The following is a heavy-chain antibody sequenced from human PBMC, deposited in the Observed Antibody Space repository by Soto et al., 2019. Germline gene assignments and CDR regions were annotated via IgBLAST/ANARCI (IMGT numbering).Heavy chain of an antibody. J-gene: IGHJ6*02. CDR3: ARRNYFYALDV. CDR2: INYSGST. V-gene: IGHV4-34*01. CDR1: GGSVSCYY. Sequence: SETLSLTCAVSGGSVSCYYWGWVRQPPGKGLEWVGEINYSGSTNYNPSLKRRVTISVDTSKNQVSLKVTSVTAADTAMYYCARRNYFYALDVWGQGTTVTVSS.